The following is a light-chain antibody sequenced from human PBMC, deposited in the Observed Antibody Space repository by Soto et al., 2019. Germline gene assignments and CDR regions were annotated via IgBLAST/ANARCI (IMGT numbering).Light chain of an antibody. Sequence: QSVVTQPASVSGSPGQSNTISCTGTSSDVVGYNYVSWYQQHPGKAPKFMIYDVSNRPSGVSNRFSGSKSGNTASLTISGLQAEDEADYYCSSYTTSNTRQIVFGTGTKVTVL. CDR2: DVS. CDR1: SSDVVGYNY. CDR3: SSYTTSNTRQIV. J-gene: IGLJ1*01. V-gene: IGLV2-14*01.